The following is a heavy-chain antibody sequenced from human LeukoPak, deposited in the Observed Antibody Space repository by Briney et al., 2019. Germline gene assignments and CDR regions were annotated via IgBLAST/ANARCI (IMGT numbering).Heavy chain of an antibody. D-gene: IGHD3-10*01. V-gene: IGHV1-69*06. J-gene: IGHJ4*02. Sequence: SVKVSCKSSGGTFTDSGISWVRHAPGQGLEWMGRIIPIFTTANYAQKFQGRVTITADTSTNTAYMELTSLRSEDTAVYYCAIEGGFEFYFDYWGQGSLLTVSS. CDR1: GGTFTDSG. CDR3: AIEGGFEFYFDY. CDR2: IIPIFTTA.